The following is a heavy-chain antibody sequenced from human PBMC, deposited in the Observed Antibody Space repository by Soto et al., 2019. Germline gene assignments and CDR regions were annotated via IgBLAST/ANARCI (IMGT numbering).Heavy chain of an antibody. D-gene: IGHD6-13*01. CDR3: AKDREQYSSSFGYYYYGMDV. CDR1: GFTFSSYA. V-gene: IGHV3-23*01. J-gene: IGHJ6*02. CDR2: ISGSGGST. Sequence: PGGSLRLSCAASGFTFSSYAMSWVRQAPGKGLEWISAISGSGGSTYYADSVKGPFTISRDNSKNTLYLQMNSLRAEDTAVYYCAKDREQYSSSFGYYYYGMDVWGQGTTVTVSS.